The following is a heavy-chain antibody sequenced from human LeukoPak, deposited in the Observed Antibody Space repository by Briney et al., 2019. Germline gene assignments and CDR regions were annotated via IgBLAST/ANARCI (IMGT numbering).Heavy chain of an antibody. CDR3: ARHKGNDFWSGYTYYYYYTDV. CDR1: GGSISSSSYY. V-gene: IGHV4-39*01. J-gene: IGHJ6*03. CDR2: IYYSGST. D-gene: IGHD3-3*01. Sequence: PSETLSLTCTVPGGSISSSSYYWGWIRQPPGKGLEWIGSIYYSGSTYYNPPLKSRVTISVDTSKNQFSLKLSSVTAADTAVYYCARHKGNDFWSGYTYYYYYTDVWGKGTTVTVTS.